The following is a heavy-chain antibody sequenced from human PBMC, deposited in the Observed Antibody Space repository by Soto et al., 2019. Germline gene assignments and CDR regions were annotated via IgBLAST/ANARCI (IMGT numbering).Heavy chain of an antibody. V-gene: IGHV1-58*02. Sequence: SVTVSCKASGFTFTSSAMQWVRQARGQRLEWIGWIVVGSGNTNYAQKFQERVTITRDMSTSTAYMELSSLRSEDTAVYYCAARHLNYYDSRLFDYWGQGTLVTVSS. D-gene: IGHD3-22*01. CDR1: GFTFTSSA. CDR2: IVVGSGNT. J-gene: IGHJ4*02. CDR3: AARHLNYYDSRLFDY.